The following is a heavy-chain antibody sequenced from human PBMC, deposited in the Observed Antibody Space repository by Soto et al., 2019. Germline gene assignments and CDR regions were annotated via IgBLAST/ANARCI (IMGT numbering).Heavy chain of an antibody. J-gene: IGHJ5*02. CDR2: INPSGGST. Sequence: QVQLVQSGAEVKKPGASVKVSCKASGYTFTGYHIHWVRQAPGQGREGMGLINPSGGSTRYAQKLQGRLTLTSDPFTTTVYMELSSLRSEDTAVYYCARDYYGSGNYGRPWCQGTLVTVSS. CDR3: ARDYYGSGNYGRP. CDR1: GYTFTGYH. D-gene: IGHD3-10*01. V-gene: IGHV1-46*04.